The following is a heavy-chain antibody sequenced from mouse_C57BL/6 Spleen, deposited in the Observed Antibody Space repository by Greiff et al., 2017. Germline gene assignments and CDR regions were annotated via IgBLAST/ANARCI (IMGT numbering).Heavy chain of an antibody. J-gene: IGHJ1*03. D-gene: IGHD2-2*01. CDR1: GYTFTSYW. CDR2: IYPSDSET. CDR3: ARGGVTTYFDV. V-gene: IGHV1-61*01. Sequence: VQLQQSGAELVRPGSSVKLSCKASGYTFTSYWMDWVKQRPGQGLEWIGNIYPSDSETHYNQKFKDKATLTVDKSSSTAYMQLSSLTAEDSAVYYCARGGVTTYFDVWGTGTTVTVSS.